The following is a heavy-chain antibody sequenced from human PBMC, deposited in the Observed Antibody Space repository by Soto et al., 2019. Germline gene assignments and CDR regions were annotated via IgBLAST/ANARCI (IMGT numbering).Heavy chain of an antibody. CDR3: ARLNYYDSSGYPTPSVDP. Sequence: SETLSLTCTVSGGSISSYYWSWIRQPPGKGLEWIGYIYYSGSTNYNPSLKGRVTISVDTSKNQFSLKLSSVTAADTAVYYCARLNYYDSSGYPTPSVDPWGQGTLVTVSS. CDR1: GGSISSYY. J-gene: IGHJ5*02. CDR2: IYYSGST. D-gene: IGHD3-22*01. V-gene: IGHV4-59*01.